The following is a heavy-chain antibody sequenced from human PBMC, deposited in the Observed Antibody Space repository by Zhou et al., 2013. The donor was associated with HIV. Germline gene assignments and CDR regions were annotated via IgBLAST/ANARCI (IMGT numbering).Heavy chain of an antibody. J-gene: IGHJ4*02. V-gene: IGHV1-69*04. D-gene: IGHD5-12*01. CDR2: IIPILGIA. CDR3: APQSFSGYDLVY. Sequence: QVQLVQSGAEVKKPGSSVKVSCKASGGTFSSYAISWVRQAPGQGLEWMGRIIPILGIANYAQKFQGRVTITADKSTSTAYMELSSLRSEDTAVYYCAPQSFSGYDLVYWGQGTLGHRLL. CDR1: GGTFSSYA.